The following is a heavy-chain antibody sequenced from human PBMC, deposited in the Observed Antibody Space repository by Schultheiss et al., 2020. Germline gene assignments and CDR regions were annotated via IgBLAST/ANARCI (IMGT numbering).Heavy chain of an antibody. CDR3: ARAMYISAWYSGFDY. V-gene: IGHV4-4*02. J-gene: IGHJ4*02. D-gene: IGHD6-19*01. CDR1: GGSISSTHW. Sequence: SETLSLPCTISGGSISSTHWWSWVRQPPGKGLEWIGEIYHSGNANYNPSLKGRVTMSIDKSNNKFSLKLNSVTAADTAVYSCARAMYISAWYSGFDYWGQGALVTVYS. CDR2: IYHSGNA.